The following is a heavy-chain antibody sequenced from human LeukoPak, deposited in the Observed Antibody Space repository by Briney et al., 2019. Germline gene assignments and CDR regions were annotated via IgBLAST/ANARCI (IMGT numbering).Heavy chain of an antibody. CDR1: GFTFSSYA. J-gene: IGHJ4*02. CDR3: AKDGTRYCSGGSCYSTPY. V-gene: IGHV3-23*01. Sequence: RGSLRLSCAASGFTFSSYAMSWVRQAPGKGLEWVSAISGSGGSTYYADSVKGRFAISRDNSKNTLYLQMNSLRAEDTAVYYCAKDGTRYCSGGSCYSTPYWGQGTLVTVFS. CDR2: ISGSGGST. D-gene: IGHD2-15*01.